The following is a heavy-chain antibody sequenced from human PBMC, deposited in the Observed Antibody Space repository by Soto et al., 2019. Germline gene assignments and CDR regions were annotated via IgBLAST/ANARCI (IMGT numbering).Heavy chain of an antibody. CDR1: GGSISSYY. D-gene: IGHD2-8*01. V-gene: IGHV4-59*01. CDR3: ARTKRGPIDY. CDR2: IYYSGST. J-gene: IGHJ4*02. Sequence: QVQLQESGPGLVKPSETLSLTCTVSGGSISSYYWSWIRQPPGKGLEWIGYIYYSGSTNYNPSLKSRVTISVDTSKNQFSLKLSSVTAADTAVYYCARTKRGPIDYWGQGTLVTVSS.